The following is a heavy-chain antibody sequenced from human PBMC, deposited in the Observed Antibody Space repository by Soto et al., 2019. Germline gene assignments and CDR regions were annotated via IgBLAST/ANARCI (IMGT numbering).Heavy chain of an antibody. J-gene: IGHJ4*01. CDR1: GFTFSSYA. CDR2: ISGSGGNT. CDR3: AKRYDSCGYSGDLFAF. V-gene: IGHV3-23*01. Sequence: GGSLRLSCAASGFTFSSYAMTWVRQAPGKGLEWVSAISGSGGNTYYADSVKGRFTISRDNSKNTLFFQMNSLRVEDTAIYYCAKRYDSCGYSGDLFAFWGPGTLVTGSS. D-gene: IGHD3-22*01.